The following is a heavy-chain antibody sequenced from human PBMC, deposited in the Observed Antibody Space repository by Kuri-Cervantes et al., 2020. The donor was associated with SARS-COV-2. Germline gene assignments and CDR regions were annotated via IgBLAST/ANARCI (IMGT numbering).Heavy chain of an antibody. CDR2: IDWDDDK. Sequence: SGPTRVKPTQTLTLTCTFSGFSLSTRGMCVSWIRQPPGKALEWLARIDWDDDKYYKTSLKTRLTISKDTSKTQVVLTMTSVDPVDTATYYCARIQATTVIADYWGQGTLVTVSS. J-gene: IGHJ4*02. CDR3: ARIQATTVIADY. V-gene: IGHV2-70*11. D-gene: IGHD4-11*01. CDR1: GFSLSTRGMC.